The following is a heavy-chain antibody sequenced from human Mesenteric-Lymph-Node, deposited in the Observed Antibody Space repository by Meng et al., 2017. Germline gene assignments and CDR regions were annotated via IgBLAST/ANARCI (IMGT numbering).Heavy chain of an antibody. J-gene: IGHJ3*02. V-gene: IGHV1-18*01. CDR1: RYTFTSYG. CDR3: ARSEGYSSGWYGDAFDI. D-gene: IGHD6-19*01. Sequence: ASVKVSCKASRYTFTSYGISWVRQAPGQGLEWMGWISAYNGNTNYAQKLQGRVTMTTDTSTSTAYMELRSLRSDDTAVYYCARSEGYSSGWYGDAFDIWGQGTMVTVSS. CDR2: ISAYNGNT.